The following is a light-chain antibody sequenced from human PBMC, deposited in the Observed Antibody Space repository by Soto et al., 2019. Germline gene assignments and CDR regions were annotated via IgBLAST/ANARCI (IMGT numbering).Light chain of an antibody. CDR2: AAS. J-gene: IGKJ2*02. Sequence: DIQMTQSPSSLSASVGDRVTITCRASQSISRYLNWYQQKPGKAPKLLIYAASSLQGGVPSRCSGSGSATNFTLTISSLQPEDFATYYCQQSYSTPPGTFGQGTKLEIK. V-gene: IGKV1-39*01. CDR3: QQSYSTPPGT. CDR1: QSISRY.